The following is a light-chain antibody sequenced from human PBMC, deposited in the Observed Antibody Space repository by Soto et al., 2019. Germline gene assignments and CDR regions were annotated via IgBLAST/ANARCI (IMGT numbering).Light chain of an antibody. CDR2: DVN. J-gene: IGLJ1*01. V-gene: IGLV2-14*03. Sequence: QSVLTQPASVSGSPGQSITISCTGTSTDVGGYNFVSWYQHHPGKAPKLMICDVNNRPSGVSNRFSGSKSGNTASLTISGLQAEDEADYYCSSYTSGTTLVFGNGTKATVL. CDR1: STDVGGYNF. CDR3: SSYTSGTTLV.